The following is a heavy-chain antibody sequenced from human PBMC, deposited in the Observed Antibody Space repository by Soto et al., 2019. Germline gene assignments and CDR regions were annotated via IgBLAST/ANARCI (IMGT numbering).Heavy chain of an antibody. CDR1: GYTFTGYG. Sequence: QVQLVQSGGEVKKPGASVKVSCKASGYTFTGYGVSWVRQAPGQGLAWMGWISAYNGNTDDAQKLQGRVTMTTDTSTSTAYMELTSLISDDTAVYYCARDKSGAVTSPGDYWGQGALVTVSS. CDR3: ARDKSGAVTSPGDY. J-gene: IGHJ4*02. V-gene: IGHV1-18*01. CDR2: ISAYNGNT. D-gene: IGHD2-8*02.